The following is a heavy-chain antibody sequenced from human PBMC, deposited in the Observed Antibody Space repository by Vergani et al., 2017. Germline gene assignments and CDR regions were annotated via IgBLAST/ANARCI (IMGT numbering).Heavy chain of an antibody. Sequence: QVQLVQSGAEVKKPGASVKVSCKASGYTFTSYGISWVRQAPGQGLEWMGWISAYNGNTNYAQKLQGRVTMTRDTSISTAYMELSRLRSDDTAVYYCARETRSKIVGATRWFDPWGQGTLVTVSS. D-gene: IGHD1-26*01. J-gene: IGHJ5*02. CDR3: ARETRSKIVGATRWFDP. CDR2: ISAYNGNT. V-gene: IGHV1-18*04. CDR1: GYTFTSYG.